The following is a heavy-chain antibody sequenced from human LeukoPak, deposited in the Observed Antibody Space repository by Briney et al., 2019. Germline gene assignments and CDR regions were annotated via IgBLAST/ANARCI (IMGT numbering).Heavy chain of an antibody. V-gene: IGHV3-64*01. CDR2: ISSNGGST. D-gene: IGHD5-18*01. CDR3: ARASCYSYGPKLGAFDI. CDR1: GFTFSSYA. Sequence: GGSLRLSCAASGFTFSSYAMHWVRQAPGKGLEYVSAISSNGGSTYYANSVKGRFTISRDNSKNTLYLQMGSLRAEDMAVYYCARASCYSYGPKLGAFDIWGQGTMVTVSS. J-gene: IGHJ3*02.